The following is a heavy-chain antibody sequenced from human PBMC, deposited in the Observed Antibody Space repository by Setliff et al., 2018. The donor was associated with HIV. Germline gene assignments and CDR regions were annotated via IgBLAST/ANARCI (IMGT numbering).Heavy chain of an antibody. CDR2: IYTSGST. J-gene: IGHJ2*01. V-gene: IGHV4-61*09. Sequence: SETLSLTCPVSGGSISSGSYYWSWIRQPAGKGLEWIGHIYTSGSTNYNPSLKSRVTISVDTSKNQFSLKLSSVTAADTAVYYCARGLSSGWYGYWYFDLWGRGALVTVSS. CDR3: ARGLSSGWYGYWYFDL. D-gene: IGHD6-19*01. CDR1: GGSISSGSYY.